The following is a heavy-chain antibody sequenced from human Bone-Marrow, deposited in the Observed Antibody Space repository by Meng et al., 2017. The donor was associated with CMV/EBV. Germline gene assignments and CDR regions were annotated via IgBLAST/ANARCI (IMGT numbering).Heavy chain of an antibody. Sequence: ASTATFSSYAISLVPPAPGRGLQWLGGCIPILGITNYAQKCHRSATITANNSTSTAYIKLNSLVSETTAVYYCARVLSFQLVQEFDSWGQGTLVTVSS. CDR2: CIPILGIT. D-gene: IGHD6-13*01. V-gene: IGHV1-69*10. CDR1: TATFSSYA. J-gene: IGHJ5*01. CDR3: ARVLSFQLVQEFDS.